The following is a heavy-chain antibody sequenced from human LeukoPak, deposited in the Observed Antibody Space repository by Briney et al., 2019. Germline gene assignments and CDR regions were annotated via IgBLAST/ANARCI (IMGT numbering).Heavy chain of an antibody. CDR1: GYTFTSYY. CDR2: INPNSGGT. Sequence: GASVKVSCKASGYTFTSYYMHWVRQAPGQGLEWMGWINPNSGGTNYAQKFQGWVTMTRDTSISTAYMELSRLRSDDTAVYYCARADIRVGGPYYGMDVWGKGTTVTVSS. V-gene: IGHV1-2*04. D-gene: IGHD2-15*01. J-gene: IGHJ6*04. CDR3: ARADIRVGGPYYGMDV.